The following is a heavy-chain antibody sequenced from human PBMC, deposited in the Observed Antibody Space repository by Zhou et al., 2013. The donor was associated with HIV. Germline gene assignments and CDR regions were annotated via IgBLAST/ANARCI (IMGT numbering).Heavy chain of an antibody. V-gene: IGHV1-69*05. Sequence: QVQLVQSGAEVKKAGSSVRVSCKASGDSFSTYAFSWVRQAPGQGLEWLGGLIPRLGSANYAQKFQARVSITTDESTATVYMDLSGLTSLDTAVYFCARDGGYCSGDICYSQIMDVWGKGTAVSVSS. CDR1: GDSFSTYA. CDR3: ARDGGYCSGDICYSQIMDV. CDR2: LIPRLGSA. J-gene: IGHJ6*04. D-gene: IGHD2-8*02.